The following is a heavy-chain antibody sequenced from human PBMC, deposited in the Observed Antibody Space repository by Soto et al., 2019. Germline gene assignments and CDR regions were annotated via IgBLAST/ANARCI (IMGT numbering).Heavy chain of an antibody. CDR3: ARAPGESGSSYCFFYY. CDR1: GFTFSSYN. CDR2: ISSSSSTI. V-gene: IGHV3-48*02. Sequence: GGSLRLSCEASGFTFSSYNLNWVRQAPGKGLEWVSYISSSSSTIYYADSVKGRFTISRDNAKNSLYLQMNSLRDEDTAVYYCARAPGESGSSYCFFYYCGQGTLVTVSS. J-gene: IGHJ4*02. D-gene: IGHD1-26*01.